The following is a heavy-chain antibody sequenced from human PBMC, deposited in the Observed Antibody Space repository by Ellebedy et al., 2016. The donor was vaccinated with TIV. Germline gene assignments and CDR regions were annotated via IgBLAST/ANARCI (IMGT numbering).Heavy chain of an antibody. J-gene: IGHJ4*02. CDR1: GYTFTSYS. Sequence: ASVKVSXKASGYTFTSYSMHWVRQAPGQGLEWMGIITPGDGSTSYAQKFQGRVTMTRDTSTSTVYMELSSLRSEDTAVYYCASSNPDYYDSSGSVYWGQGTLVTVSS. V-gene: IGHV1-46*03. CDR3: ASSNPDYYDSSGSVY. CDR2: ITPGDGST. D-gene: IGHD3-22*01.